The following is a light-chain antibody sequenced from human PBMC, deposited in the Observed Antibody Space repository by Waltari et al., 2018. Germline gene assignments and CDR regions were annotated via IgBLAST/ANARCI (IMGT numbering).Light chain of an antibody. CDR1: QSLVHRDGSTY. V-gene: IGKV2-24*01. CDR2: KIS. Sequence: DVVMTQTPLSSPVTLGQPASISCRSSQSLVHRDGSTYFSWLQQRPGQPPRLLIYKISNRFSWVPDRFSGSGAETDFTLTISRVEPEDVGIYYCMQSTHLPWTFGQGTKVEIK. J-gene: IGKJ1*01. CDR3: MQSTHLPWT.